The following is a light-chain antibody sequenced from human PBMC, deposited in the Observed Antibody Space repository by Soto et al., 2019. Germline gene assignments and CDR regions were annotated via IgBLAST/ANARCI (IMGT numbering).Light chain of an antibody. CDR3: SSYTRSRTRV. J-gene: IGLJ1*01. V-gene: IGLV2-14*03. Sequence: QSALTQPASVSGSPGQSLTISCTGTNSDVGAYNYVSWYQQHPGKAPKLLIYDVYNRPSSISNRFSGSKSGNTASLTISGLQAGDEADYYCSSYTRSRTRVFGTGTKVTVL. CDR2: DVY. CDR1: NSDVGAYNY.